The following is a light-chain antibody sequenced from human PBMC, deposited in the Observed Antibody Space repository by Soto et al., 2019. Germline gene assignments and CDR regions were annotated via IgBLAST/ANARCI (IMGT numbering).Light chain of an antibody. J-gene: IGKJ1*01. CDR3: QQYGSSPWT. CDR2: GAS. Sequence: EIVLTQSPGTLSLSPGERAILSCRASQSVSSSYLAWYQQKPGQAPRLLIYGASSRATGIPDRFSGSGSGTDFTLTISRLEPEDFAVSYCQQYGSSPWTFGQGTKVEIK. CDR1: QSVSSSY. V-gene: IGKV3-20*01.